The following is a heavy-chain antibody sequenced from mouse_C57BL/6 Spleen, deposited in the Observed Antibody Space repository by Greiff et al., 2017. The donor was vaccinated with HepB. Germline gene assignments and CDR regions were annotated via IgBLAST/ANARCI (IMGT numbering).Heavy chain of an antibody. V-gene: IGHV2-2*01. CDR3: ARIAYDYAAMDY. CDR2: IWSGGST. D-gene: IGHD6-5*01. Sequence: QVHVKQSGPGLVQPSQSLSITCTVSGFSLTSYGVHWVRQSPGKGLEWLGVIWSGGSTDYNAAFISRLSISKDNSKSQVFFKMNSLQADDTAIYYCARIAYDYAAMDYWGQGTSVTVSS. CDR1: GFSLTSYG. J-gene: IGHJ4*01.